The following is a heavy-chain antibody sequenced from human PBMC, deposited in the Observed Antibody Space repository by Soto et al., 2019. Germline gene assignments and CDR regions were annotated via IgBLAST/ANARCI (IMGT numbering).Heavy chain of an antibody. CDR3: SRHCNYVEFYYYGLDV. D-gene: IGHD4-4*01. V-gene: IGHV5-51*01. Sequence: GESLKISCKGYGYSFTSYWIGWVRQMPGKGLEWMGIIYPGDSDTRYSPSFQGQVTISADKSISTAYLQWSSLKASDTAMYYCSRHCNYVEFYYYGLDVWVQETSVTGSS. CDR2: IYPGDSDT. J-gene: IGHJ6*02. CDR1: GYSFTSYW.